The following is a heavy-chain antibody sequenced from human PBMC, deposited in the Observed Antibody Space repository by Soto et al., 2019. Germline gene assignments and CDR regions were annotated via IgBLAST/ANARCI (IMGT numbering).Heavy chain of an antibody. J-gene: IGHJ4*02. CDR1: GGTISSYY. Sequence: SETLSLTSTVSGGTISSYYWSWIRQPPGKGLEWIGYIYYSGSTNYNPSLKSRVTISVDTSKNQFSLKLSSVTAADTAVYYCARRQSSSWYGLWGQGTLVTVSS. CDR3: ARRQSSSWYGL. V-gene: IGHV4-59*08. D-gene: IGHD6-13*01. CDR2: IYYSGST.